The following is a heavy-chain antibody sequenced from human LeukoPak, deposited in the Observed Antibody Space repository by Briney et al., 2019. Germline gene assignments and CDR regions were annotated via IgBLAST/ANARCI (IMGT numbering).Heavy chain of an antibody. Sequence: GGSLRLSCAASGFTFSSYGMHWVRQAPGKGLEWVAVIWYDGSNKYYADSVKGRFTISRDNSKNTLYLQMNSLRAEDTAIHYCAKESPGSYDMWGQGTMVTVSS. CDR2: IWYDGSNK. D-gene: IGHD7-27*01. J-gene: IGHJ3*02. CDR1: GFTFSSYG. CDR3: AKESPGSYDM. V-gene: IGHV3-33*06.